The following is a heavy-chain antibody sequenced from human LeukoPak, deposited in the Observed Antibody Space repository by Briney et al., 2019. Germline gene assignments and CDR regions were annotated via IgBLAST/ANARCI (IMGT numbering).Heavy chain of an antibody. CDR1: GYTFTRYY. V-gene: IGHV1-2*02. D-gene: IGHD1/OR15-1a*01. CDR3: ARDGTAGVDY. Sequence: GASVKVSCKASGYTFTRYYMHWVRQAPGQGPEWMGWINPNSGSTNSAQKFQGRVTMTRDTSISTAYMELSRLRSDDTAVYYCARDGTAGVDYWGQGTLVTVSS. J-gene: IGHJ4*02. CDR2: INPNSGST.